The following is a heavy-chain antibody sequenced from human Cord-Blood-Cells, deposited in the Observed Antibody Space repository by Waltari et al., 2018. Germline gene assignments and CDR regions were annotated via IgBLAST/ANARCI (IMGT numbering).Heavy chain of an antibody. V-gene: IGHV1-18*01. J-gene: IGHJ4*02. CDR2: MCPSDGSI. D-gene: IGHD7-27*01. CDR3: ARDQLGIDY. Sequence: VRQAHAQGLEWMGRMCPSDGSISYAEKFQGRVTMTTDTSTSTAYMELRSLRSDDTAVYYCARDQLGIDYWGQGTLVTVSS.